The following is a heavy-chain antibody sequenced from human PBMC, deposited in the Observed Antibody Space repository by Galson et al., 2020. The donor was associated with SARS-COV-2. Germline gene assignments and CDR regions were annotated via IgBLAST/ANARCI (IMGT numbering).Heavy chain of an antibody. CDR2: ICHDGACT. CDR3: AKEGGTGWATDFFPH. Sequence: GESLKISCAASGFNFGTYAMAWVRQAPGKGLEWLSNICHDGACTYYADSVRGRFTSSRDNSKNILFLQMNSLRVEDTAKYYCAKEGGTGWATDFFPHWGQGALVTVSS. J-gene: IGHJ1*01. V-gene: IGHV3-23*01. CDR1: GFNFGTYA. D-gene: IGHD6-19*01.